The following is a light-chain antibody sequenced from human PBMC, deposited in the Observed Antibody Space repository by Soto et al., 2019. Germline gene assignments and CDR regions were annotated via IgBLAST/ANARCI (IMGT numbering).Light chain of an antibody. CDR1: SSNIGAGYD. V-gene: IGLV1-40*01. J-gene: IGLJ2*01. Sequence: QSVLTQPPSVSGAPGQRVTISCTGSSSNIGAGYDVHWYQQLPGTAPKLLIYGNSNRPSGVPDRFSGSKSGTSASLAITGLRAEDGADYSCQSYDSSLSVVFGGGTKLTVL. CDR2: GNS. CDR3: QSYDSSLSVV.